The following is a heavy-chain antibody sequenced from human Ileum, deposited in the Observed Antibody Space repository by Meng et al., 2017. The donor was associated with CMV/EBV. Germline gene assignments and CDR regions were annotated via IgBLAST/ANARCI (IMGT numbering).Heavy chain of an antibody. CDR1: GFTFGNYA. Sequence: AASGFTFGNYAMNWVRQAPGRGLEWVAVVYSGRSAADYADSVKGRFIAFRDDSKDTLVLQMNSLRAEDTALYYCAKEGCTTHTCHFDSWGQGSLVTPPQ. CDR3: AKEGCTTHTCHFDS. J-gene: IGHJ4*02. CDR2: VYSGRSAA. D-gene: IGHD2/OR15-2a*01. V-gene: IGHV3-23*03.